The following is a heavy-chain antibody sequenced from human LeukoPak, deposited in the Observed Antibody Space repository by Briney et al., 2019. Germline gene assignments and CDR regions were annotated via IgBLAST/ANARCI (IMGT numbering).Heavy chain of an antibody. V-gene: IGHV1-2*02. D-gene: IGHD5-12*01. CDR3: ASHGDIVATNPNYYFDY. J-gene: IGHJ4*02. CDR2: INLNSGGT. Sequence: ASVKVSCKASGYTFTGYYMHWVRQAPGQGLEWMGWINLNSGGTNYAQKFQGRVTMTRDTSITTAYMELSRLRSDDTAVYYCASHGDIVATNPNYYFDYWGQGTLVTVSS. CDR1: GYTFTGYY.